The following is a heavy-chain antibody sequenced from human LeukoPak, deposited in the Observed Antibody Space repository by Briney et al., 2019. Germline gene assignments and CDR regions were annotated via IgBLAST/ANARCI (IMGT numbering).Heavy chain of an antibody. CDR1: GGTFSSYA. D-gene: IGHD6-25*01. CDR3: ARSSSGTGSAGDY. Sequence: GASVKVSCKASGGTFSSYAISWVRQAPGQGLEWMGGIIPIFGTATYAQKFQGRVTITTDESTSTAYMELSSLRSEDTAVYYCARSSSGTGSAGDYWGQGTLVTVSS. V-gene: IGHV1-69*05. J-gene: IGHJ4*02. CDR2: IIPIFGTA.